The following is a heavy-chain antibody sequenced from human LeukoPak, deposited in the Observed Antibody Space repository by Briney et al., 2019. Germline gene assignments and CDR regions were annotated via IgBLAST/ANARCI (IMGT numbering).Heavy chain of an antibody. CDR1: GFTFNNYA. J-gene: IGHJ4*02. D-gene: IGHD4-11*01. V-gene: IGHV3-23*01. CDR2: ISGSGGST. Sequence: PGGSLRLSCAASGFTFNNYAMNWVRQAPGKGLELVSVISGSGGSTHYADSVKGRFTISRDNSKNTLYVQMNSLRAEDTAVYYCAKFHTVTTTYWGQGTLVTVSS. CDR3: AKFHTVTTTY.